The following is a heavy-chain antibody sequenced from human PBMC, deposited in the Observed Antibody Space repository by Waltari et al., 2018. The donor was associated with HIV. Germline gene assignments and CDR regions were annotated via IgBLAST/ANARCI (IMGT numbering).Heavy chain of an antibody. D-gene: IGHD6-13*01. V-gene: IGHV2-5*01. J-gene: IGHJ4*02. CDR1: GFSLSTRCVG. Sequence: QITLKESGPTLVKPTQTITLTCTFSGFSLSTRCVGVGWIRQPPGKALEWLALLYWNDEERYSPSLKSRLTITKHTSKNQVLLTMTDMDPVDTATYYCAHRLGSRTWYGNFDYWGQGILVSVSS. CDR3: AHRLGSRTWYGNFDY. CDR2: LYWNDEE.